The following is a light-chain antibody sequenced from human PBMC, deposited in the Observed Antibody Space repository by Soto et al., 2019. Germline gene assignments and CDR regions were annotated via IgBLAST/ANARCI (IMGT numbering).Light chain of an antibody. J-gene: IGLJ2*01. CDR3: ASWDDSLGGHVV. Sequence: QSVLTQPPSASGTPGQRVSISCSGDYTNIGNRDNSVFWYQRLPGAAPKLLIYNNDQRPSGVPDRFSASKSGTSASLAIGGLRSEDEADYYCASWDDSLGGHVVFGGGTKLTVL. CDR2: NND. V-gene: IGLV1-47*01. CDR1: YTNIGNRDNS.